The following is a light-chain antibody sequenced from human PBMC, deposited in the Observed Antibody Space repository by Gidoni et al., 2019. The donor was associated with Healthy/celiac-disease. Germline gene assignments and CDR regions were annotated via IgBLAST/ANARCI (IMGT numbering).Light chain of an antibody. CDR1: PSVSSSY. J-gene: IGKJ2*01. CDR2: GAS. Sequence: EIVLTHSPGTLSLSPGERATLSFRASPSVSSSYLAWYQQKPGQAPRLLIYGASSRATGIPARFSGSGSGTDFTLTISRLEPEDFAVYYCQQYGSSPYTFGQGTKLEIK. V-gene: IGKV3-20*01. CDR3: QQYGSSPYT.